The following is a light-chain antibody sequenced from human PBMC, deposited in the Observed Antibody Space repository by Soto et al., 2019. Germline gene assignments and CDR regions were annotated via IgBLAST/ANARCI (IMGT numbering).Light chain of an antibody. V-gene: IGLV2-14*01. J-gene: IGLJ1*01. CDR3: SSYTSSSTYV. Sequence: QSALTQPASVSGSPGQSITTSCTGTSSDVGTYNYVSWYQLHPGKAPKLMVYEVSNRPSGVSNRFSGSKSGNTASLTISGLQAEDEADYHCSSYTSSSTYVFGTGTKLTVL. CDR1: SSDVGTYNY. CDR2: EVS.